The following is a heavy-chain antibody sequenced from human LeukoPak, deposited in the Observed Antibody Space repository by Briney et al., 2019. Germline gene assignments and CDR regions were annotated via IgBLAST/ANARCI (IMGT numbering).Heavy chain of an antibody. J-gene: IGHJ4*02. V-gene: IGHV3-15*01. Sequence: GGSLRLSCAASGFTFSNAWMSWVRQAPGKGLEWVGRIKSKTDGGTTDYAAPVKGRFTISRDDSKNTLYLQMNSLKTEDTAVYYCTTERIRQLLWFGEQSFDYWGQGTLVTVSS. D-gene: IGHD3-10*01. CDR3: TTERIRQLLWFGEQSFDY. CDR2: IKSKTDGGTT. CDR1: GFTFSNAW.